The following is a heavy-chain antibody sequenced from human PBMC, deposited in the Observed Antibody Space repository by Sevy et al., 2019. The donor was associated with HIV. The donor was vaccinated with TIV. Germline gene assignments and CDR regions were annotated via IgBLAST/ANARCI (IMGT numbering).Heavy chain of an antibody. CDR1: GFIFNTHA. V-gene: IGHV3-48*03. J-gene: IGHJ4*02. Sequence: GGSLRLSCAASGFIFNTHAMSWVRQAPGKGLEWVSYISSSGSTIYYADSVKGRFTISRDNAKNSLYLQMNSLRAEDTAVYYCARLTPDGFDWLTYFDYWGQGTLVTVSS. CDR3: ARLTPDGFDWLTYFDY. CDR2: ISSSGSTI. D-gene: IGHD3-9*01.